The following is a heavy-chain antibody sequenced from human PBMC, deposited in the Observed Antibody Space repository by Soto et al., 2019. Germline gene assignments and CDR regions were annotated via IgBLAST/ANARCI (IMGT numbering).Heavy chain of an antibody. Sequence: GGSLRLSCAVSGFTVSSNYMSWVRQAPGKGLEWVSVIYSGGRTYYADSVKDRFAISRDNSKNTLYLQMNSLRAEDTAVYYCARDSQYYGSGNYFDHWGQGTLVTVSS. CDR1: GFTVSSNY. J-gene: IGHJ5*02. CDR3: ARDSQYYGSGNYFDH. D-gene: IGHD3-10*01. CDR2: IYSGGRT. V-gene: IGHV3-66*01.